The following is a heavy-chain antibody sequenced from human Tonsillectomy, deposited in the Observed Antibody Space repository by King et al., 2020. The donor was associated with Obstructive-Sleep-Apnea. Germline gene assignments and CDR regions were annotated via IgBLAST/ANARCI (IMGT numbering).Heavy chain of an antibody. CDR1: GYSISSGYY. CDR3: ARIIRYFDWSRRPDDY. Sequence: LQLQESGPGLVKPSETLSLTCTVSGYSISSGYYWGWIRQPPGKGLEWIGTIYHSGDTYYNPSLKSRVTISVDTSKNQFSLKLSSVTAADKALYYCARIIRYFDWSRRPDDYWGQGTLVTVSS. J-gene: IGHJ4*02. CDR2: IYHSGDT. V-gene: IGHV4-38-2*02. D-gene: IGHD3-9*01.